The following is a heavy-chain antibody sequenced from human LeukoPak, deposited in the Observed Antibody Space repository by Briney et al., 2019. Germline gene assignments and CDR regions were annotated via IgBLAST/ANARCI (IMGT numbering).Heavy chain of an antibody. CDR3: YAMVRGVQYYYYYYMDV. CDR2: ISGSGGST. CDR1: GFTFSSYG. Sequence: PGGSLRLSCAASGFTFSSYGMSWVRQAPGKGLEWVSAISGSGGSTYYADSVKGRFTISRDNSKNTLYLQMNSLRAEDTAVYYCYAMVRGVQYYYYYYMDVWGKGTTVTISS. D-gene: IGHD3-10*01. J-gene: IGHJ6*03. V-gene: IGHV3-23*01.